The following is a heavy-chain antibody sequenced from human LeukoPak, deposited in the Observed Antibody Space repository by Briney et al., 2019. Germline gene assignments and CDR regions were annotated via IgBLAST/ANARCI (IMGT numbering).Heavy chain of an antibody. CDR2: ISYDGSNK. J-gene: IGHJ4*02. CDR1: GFTFSSYG. CDR3: AKSQEGATYENSFDY. Sequence: TGGSLRLSCAASGFTFSSYGMHWVRQAPGKGLEWVAVISYDGSNKYYADSVKGRFTISRDNSKNTLYLQMNSLRAEDTAVYYCAKSQEGATYENSFDYWGQGTLVTVSS. D-gene: IGHD1-26*01. V-gene: IGHV3-30*18.